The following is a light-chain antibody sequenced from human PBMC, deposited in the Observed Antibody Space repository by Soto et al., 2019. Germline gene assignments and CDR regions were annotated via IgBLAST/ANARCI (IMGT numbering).Light chain of an antibody. CDR1: QSVSSN. CDR3: QLYNNWPRT. CDR2: AAS. V-gene: IGKV3-15*01. Sequence: EILMTQSPATLSVSPGDRVTLSCRASQSVSSNLAWYQHKPGQPPRLLIYAASTRATGIPAKFSGSGSGAEFTLTISSLQSEDFAIYYCQLYNNWPRTFGQGTKVEIK. J-gene: IGKJ1*01.